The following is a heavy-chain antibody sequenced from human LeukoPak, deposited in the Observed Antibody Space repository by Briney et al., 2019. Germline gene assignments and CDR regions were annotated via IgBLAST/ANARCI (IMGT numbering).Heavy chain of an antibody. V-gene: IGHV4-4*02. CDR3: ARATPGYSSSWHHWGGYYFDY. CDR1: GASISSGDW. J-gene: IGHJ4*02. Sequence: PSETLSLTCAVSGASISSGDWWSWVRQPPGKGLEWIGEIHHSGTSIYNPSLTSRVTISADKSKNQFSLKVTSVTAADTAVYYCARATPGYSSSWHHWGGYYFDYWGQGTLVTVSS. D-gene: IGHD6-13*01. CDR2: IHHSGTS.